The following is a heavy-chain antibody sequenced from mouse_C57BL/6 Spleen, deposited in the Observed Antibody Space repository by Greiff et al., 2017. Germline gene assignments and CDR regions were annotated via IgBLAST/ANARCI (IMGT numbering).Heavy chain of an antibody. D-gene: IGHD2-3*01. Sequence: VQLKQSGPELVKPGASVKISCKASGYSFTGYYMNWVKQSPEKSLEWIGEINPSTGGTTYNQKFKAKATLTVDKSSSTAYMQLKSLTSEDSAVYYCARSPYDGYYGGDYFDYWGQGTTLTVSS. CDR1: GYSFTGYY. J-gene: IGHJ2*01. CDR2: INPSTGGT. V-gene: IGHV1-42*01. CDR3: ARSPYDGYYGGDYFDY.